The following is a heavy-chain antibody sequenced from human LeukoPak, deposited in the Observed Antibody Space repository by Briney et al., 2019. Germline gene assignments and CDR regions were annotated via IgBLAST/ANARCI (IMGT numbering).Heavy chain of an antibody. CDR2: INPSGGST. J-gene: IGHJ4*02. V-gene: IGHV1-46*01. CDR1: GYTFTSYH. D-gene: IGHD6-13*01. CDR3: AKLAAAGTAHYYFDY. Sequence: ASGKVSCKASGYTFTSYHIHWVRQAPGQGLEIMGIINPSGGSTTYAQKFQGRVTMTRDKSTSTVYMELSSLRSEDTAVYYCAKLAAAGTAHYYFDYWGQGTLVTVSS.